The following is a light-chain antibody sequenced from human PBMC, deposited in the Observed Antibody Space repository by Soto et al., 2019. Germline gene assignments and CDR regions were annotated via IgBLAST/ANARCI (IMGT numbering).Light chain of an antibody. Sequence: ALRMTQSPSSLSESTVDTVTITCRASQDIGSVLAWYQQKPGTAPKVLISGASNLHGGVPSRFSGSGSRTDFTLTITHLQSEDFATYYCQHYLNYPITFGQGTRLEIK. CDR2: GAS. J-gene: IGKJ5*01. CDR3: QHYLNYPIT. V-gene: IGKV1-8*01. CDR1: QDIGSV.